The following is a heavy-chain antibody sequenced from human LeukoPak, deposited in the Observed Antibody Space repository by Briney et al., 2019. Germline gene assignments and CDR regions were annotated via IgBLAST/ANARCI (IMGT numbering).Heavy chain of an antibody. J-gene: IGHJ4*02. CDR1: GFTFSTYA. CDR2: MSGSAGST. D-gene: IGHD3-3*01. V-gene: IGHV3-23*01. Sequence: PGGSLRLSCAASGFTFSTYALSWVRQAPGKGLEWVSAMSGSAGSTYYADSVKGRITISRDNSKNMLYLEMNSLRAEDTAVYYCAKDGERSLEWSPPLGYWGQGTLVTVSS. CDR3: AKDGERSLEWSPPLGY.